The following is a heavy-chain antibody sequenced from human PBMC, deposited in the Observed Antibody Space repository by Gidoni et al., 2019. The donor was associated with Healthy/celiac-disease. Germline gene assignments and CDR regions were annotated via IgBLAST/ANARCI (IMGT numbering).Heavy chain of an antibody. D-gene: IGHD1-1*01. CDR1: VGSISSYY. CDR3: ARSKGTWPNNWFDP. CDR2: IYYSGST. J-gene: IGHJ5*02. V-gene: IGHV4-59*01. Sequence: QVQLQESGPGLVKPSETLSLTCTVSVGSISSYYWSWIRQPPGKGLEWIGYIYYSGSTNYNPSLKSRVTISVDTSKNQFSLKLSSVTAADTAVYYCARSKGTWPNNWFDPWGQGTLVTVSS.